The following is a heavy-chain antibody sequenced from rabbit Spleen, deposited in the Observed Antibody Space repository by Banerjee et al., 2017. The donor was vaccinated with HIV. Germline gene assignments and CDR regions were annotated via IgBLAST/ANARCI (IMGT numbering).Heavy chain of an antibody. CDR2: IASGSTGSA. D-gene: IGHD1-1*01. CDR1: GFSFTSNAY. CDR3: ARSTSVSISILNL. J-gene: IGHJ4*01. Sequence: QELLVESGGGLVKPGASLTLTCTPSGFSFTSNAYICWVRQAPGKGLEWIACIASGSTGSAYYATWAKGRFTISETSSTTVTLEMPSLTAADTATYFCARSTSVSISILNLWGPGTLVTVS. V-gene: IGHV1S45*01.